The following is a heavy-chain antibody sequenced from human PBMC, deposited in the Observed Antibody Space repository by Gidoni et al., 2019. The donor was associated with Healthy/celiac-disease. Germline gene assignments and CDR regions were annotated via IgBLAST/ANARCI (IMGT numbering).Heavy chain of an antibody. D-gene: IGHD2-15*01. CDR3: AVEVVPPQGLQH. V-gene: IGHV4-34*01. Sequence: QVQLQQWGAGLLKPSETLSLTCAVYGGSFSGYYWSWIRQPPGKGLEWIGEINHSGSTNYNPSLKSRVTISVDTSKNQFSLKLSSVTAADTAVYYCAVEVVPPQGLQHWGQGTLVTVSS. CDR2: INHSGST. J-gene: IGHJ1*01. CDR1: GGSFSGYY.